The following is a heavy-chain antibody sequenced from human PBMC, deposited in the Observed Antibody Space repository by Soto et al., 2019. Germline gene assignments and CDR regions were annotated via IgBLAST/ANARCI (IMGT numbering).Heavy chain of an antibody. Sequence: GGSMRLSCAASGFSFNRHAMSWVRQAPGKGLEWVSAISGSGGGTWYADSVKGRFTISRDSSESTLYLQMNSLRADDTAVYYCAKGSASSRPYYFDYWGQGTLVTVSS. CDR1: GFSFNRHA. D-gene: IGHD6-6*01. CDR2: ISGSGGGT. CDR3: AKGSASSRPYYFDY. V-gene: IGHV3-23*01. J-gene: IGHJ4*02.